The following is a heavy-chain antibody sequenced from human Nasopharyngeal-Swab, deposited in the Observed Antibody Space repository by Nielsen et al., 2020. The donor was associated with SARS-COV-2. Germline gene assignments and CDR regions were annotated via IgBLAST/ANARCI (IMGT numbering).Heavy chain of an antibody. CDR1: GFTFSDYW. CDR3: TRAGSYRFDY. CDR2: INPAGSTT. V-gene: IGHV3-74*01. D-gene: IGHD1-26*01. J-gene: IGHJ4*02. Sequence: GESLKISCAPLGFTFSDYWMHWVRQAPGKGLVWVSRINPAGSTTDYEDSVRGRFTISRDNAKNTLYLQMNSLTVEDSAVYFCTRAGSYRFDYWGQGTLVTVSS.